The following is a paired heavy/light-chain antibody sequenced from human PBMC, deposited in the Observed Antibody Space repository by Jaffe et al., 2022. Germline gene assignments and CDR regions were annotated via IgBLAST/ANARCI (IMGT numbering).Light chain of an antibody. V-gene: IGKV1-33*01. J-gene: IGKJ3*01. CDR2: DAS. CDR3: QQYDNPLFT. CDR1: QDISNY. Sequence: DIQMTQSPSSLSASVGDRVTITCQASQDISNYLNWYQQKPGKAPKLLIYDASNLETGVPSRFSGSGSGTDFTFTISSLQPEDIATYYCQQYDNPLFTFGPGTKVDIK.
Heavy chain of an antibody. CDR3: ARDKGTVLRFLEWLGSSWFDP. J-gene: IGHJ5*02. CDR2: INPNSGGT. CDR1: GYTFTGYY. V-gene: IGHV1-2*06. D-gene: IGHD3-3*01. Sequence: QVQLVQSGAEVKKPGASVKVSCKASGYTFTGYYMHWVRQAPGQGLEWMGRINPNSGGTNYAQKFQGRVTMTRDTSISTAYMELSRLRSDDTAVYYCARDKGTVLRFLEWLGSSWFDPWGQGTLVTVSS.